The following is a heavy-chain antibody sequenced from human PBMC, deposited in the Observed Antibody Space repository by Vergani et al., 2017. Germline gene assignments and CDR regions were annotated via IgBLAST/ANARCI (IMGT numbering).Heavy chain of an antibody. CDR2: ISGSGGST. J-gene: IGHJ4*02. CDR3: ANGESCSATPYYFDY. V-gene: IGHV3-23*01. CDR1: GFTFSSYA. D-gene: IGHD4-17*01. Sequence: EVQLLESGGGLVQPGGSLRLSCAASGFTFSSYAMSWVRQGPGKGLEWVSAISGSGGSTYYADSVKGRFTISRDNSKNTLYLQMNSLRAEDTAGYYCANGESCSATPYYFDYWGQGTLVTVSS.